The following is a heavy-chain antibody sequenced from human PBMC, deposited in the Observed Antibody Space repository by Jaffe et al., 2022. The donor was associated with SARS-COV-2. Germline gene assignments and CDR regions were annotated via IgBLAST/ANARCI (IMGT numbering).Heavy chain of an antibody. J-gene: IGHJ6*02. V-gene: IGHV4-59*01. D-gene: IGHD6-6*01. CDR3: ARDTYSRSSFYYYGMDV. Sequence: QVQLQESGPGLVKPSETLSLTCTVSGGSIGSYYWTWVRQPPGKGLEWIGHIYYNGNSNYNPSLKSRVTLSVDTSKNQFSLRLSSVTAADTAVYYCARDTYSRSSFYYYGMDVWGQGTTVTVSS. CDR1: GGSIGSYY. CDR2: IYYNGNS.